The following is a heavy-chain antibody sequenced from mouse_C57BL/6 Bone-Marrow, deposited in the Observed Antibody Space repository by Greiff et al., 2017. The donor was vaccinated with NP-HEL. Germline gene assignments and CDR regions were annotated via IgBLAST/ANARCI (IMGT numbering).Heavy chain of an antibody. D-gene: IGHD3-2*02. CDR2: IRNKANGYTT. V-gene: IGHV7-4*01. CDR3: VKAVDSSGLYYAMDY. CDR1: GFTFTDYY. Sequence: EVQLVESGGGLVQPGASLRLSCAASGFTFTDYYMSWVRQPPGKAPEWLALIRNKANGYTTAYTASVKGRFNIYRDNFQNIPYLQMNTLRAEDSATYYCVKAVDSSGLYYAMDYWGQGTSVTVSS. J-gene: IGHJ4*01.